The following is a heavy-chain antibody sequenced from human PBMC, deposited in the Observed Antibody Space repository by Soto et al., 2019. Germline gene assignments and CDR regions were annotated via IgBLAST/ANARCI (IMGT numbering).Heavy chain of an antibody. CDR3: ARGWGNGDYYYYGLDV. J-gene: IGHJ6*02. V-gene: IGHV4-61*05. CDR1: GGSISSSSYY. D-gene: IGHD3-16*01. CDR2: IYYSGST. Sequence: PSETLSLTCTVSGGSISSSSYYWGWIRQPPGKGLEWIGFIYYSGSTSYNPSLKSRVTISVDTSKNRFSLKLNSVSAADTAVYYCARGWGNGDYYYYGLDVWGQGTTVTVSS.